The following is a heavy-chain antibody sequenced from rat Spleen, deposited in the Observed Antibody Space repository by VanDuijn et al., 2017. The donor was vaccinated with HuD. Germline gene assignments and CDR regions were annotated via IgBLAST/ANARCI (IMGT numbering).Heavy chain of an antibody. Sequence: QVQLKESGPGLVQPSQTLSLTCTVAGFSLTSYNVHWVRQPPGKGLEWMGTIWGGGSTNYNSAVQSRLSISRDTSQSQVFLKMNSLQTEDTAMYFCARPDYWGHGVMVTVSS. V-gene: IGHV2-6*01. CDR3: ARPDY. J-gene: IGHJ2*01. CDR1: GFSLTSYN. CDR2: IWGGGST.